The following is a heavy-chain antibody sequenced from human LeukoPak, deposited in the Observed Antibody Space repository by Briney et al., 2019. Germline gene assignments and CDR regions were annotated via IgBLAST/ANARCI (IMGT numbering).Heavy chain of an antibody. Sequence: ASVKFSCKASGYTFTSYGISWVRQAPGQGLEWMGWISAYNGNTNYAQKFQGRVTMATDTSTTTAYMELRSLRSDDTAVYYCAVQVALVGHWGQGTLVTVSS. CDR3: AVQVALVGH. V-gene: IGHV1-18*01. D-gene: IGHD2-15*01. CDR1: GYTFTSYG. J-gene: IGHJ4*02. CDR2: ISAYNGNT.